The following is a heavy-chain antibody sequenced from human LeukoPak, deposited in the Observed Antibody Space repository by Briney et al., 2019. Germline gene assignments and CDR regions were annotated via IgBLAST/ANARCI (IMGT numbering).Heavy chain of an antibody. CDR3: AREGSSYTQKNFDF. CDR2: ITPSGGTT. J-gene: IGHJ4*02. D-gene: IGHD2-15*01. Sequence: GASVKVSCKSSGSTFINYYVHWVRTAPGQGLEWMGMITPSGGTTSYAQKFKGRVTMTRDMSTSTVYMDLSSRRSEDTAVYYCAREGSSYTQKNFDFWGQGTLVTVSS. CDR1: GSTFINYY. V-gene: IGHV1-46*01.